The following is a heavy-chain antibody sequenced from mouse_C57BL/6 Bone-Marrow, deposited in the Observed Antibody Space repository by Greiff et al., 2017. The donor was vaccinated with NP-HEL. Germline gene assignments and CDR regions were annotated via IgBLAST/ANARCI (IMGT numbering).Heavy chain of an antibody. D-gene: IGHD3-2*02. CDR3: ARPSSGYVAWFAY. Sequence: VQLQQSGPELVKPGASVKISCKASGYSFTSYYIHWVKQRPGQGLEWIGWIYPGSGNTKYNEKFKGKATLTADTSSSTAYMQLSSLTSEDSAVYYCARPSSGYVAWFAYWGQGTLVTVSA. CDR2: IYPGSGNT. CDR1: GYSFTSYY. J-gene: IGHJ3*01. V-gene: IGHV1-66*01.